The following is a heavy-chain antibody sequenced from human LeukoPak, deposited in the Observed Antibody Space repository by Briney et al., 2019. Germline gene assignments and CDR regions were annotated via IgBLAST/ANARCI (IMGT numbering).Heavy chain of an antibody. V-gene: IGHV4-31*03. CDR1: GGSISSGGYY. D-gene: IGHD3-22*01. CDR3: ARDTNDDSSGSPFDP. CDR2: IYYSGST. Sequence: PSETLPLTCTVSGGSISSGGYYWSRIHQHPGKGLEWIGYIYYSGSTYYNPSLKSRVTISVDTSKNQFSLKLSSVTAADTAGYYCARDTNDDSSGSPFDPWGQGTLVTVSS. J-gene: IGHJ5*02.